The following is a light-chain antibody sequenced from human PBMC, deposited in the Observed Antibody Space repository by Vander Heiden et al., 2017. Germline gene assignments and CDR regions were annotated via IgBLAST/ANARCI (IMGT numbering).Light chain of an antibody. Sequence: IVLSQSPGTLSFSPGERATLSCRASQSVSSSYLAWYQQKPGQAPRLLIYGASSRATGIPDRFSGSGSGTDFTLTISRLGPEDFAVYYCQQYGSSPRYTFGQGTKLEIK. CDR1: QSVSSSY. CDR2: GAS. CDR3: QQYGSSPRYT. V-gene: IGKV3-20*01. J-gene: IGKJ2*01.